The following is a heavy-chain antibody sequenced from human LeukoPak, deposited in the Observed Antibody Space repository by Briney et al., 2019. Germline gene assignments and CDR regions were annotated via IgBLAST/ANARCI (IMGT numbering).Heavy chain of an antibody. D-gene: IGHD1-26*01. Sequence: PSDTLSLTCTVSGGSISSSSHYWGWIRQPPGKGLEWIGSIYYSGSTYYNPSLKSRVTISVDTSKNQFSLKLSSVTAAHTAVYYCARTIVGAPDYWGQGTLVTVSS. V-gene: IGHV4-39*01. CDR3: ARTIVGAPDY. CDR1: GGSISSSSHY. J-gene: IGHJ4*02. CDR2: IYYSGST.